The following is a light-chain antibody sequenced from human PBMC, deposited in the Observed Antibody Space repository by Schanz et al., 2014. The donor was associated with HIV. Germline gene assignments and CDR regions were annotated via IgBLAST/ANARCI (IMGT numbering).Light chain of an antibody. CDR3: QHYGT. V-gene: IGKV3-20*01. J-gene: IGKJ2*01. Sequence: EIVLTQSPGILSLSPGERATLSCGASQSVSGNFLAWYQQKAGQAPRLLIFGASNRATGIPDRFSGGVSGTDFTLTIRRLEPEDFAVYYCQHYGTFGQGTKLEIK. CDR2: GAS. CDR1: QSVSGNF.